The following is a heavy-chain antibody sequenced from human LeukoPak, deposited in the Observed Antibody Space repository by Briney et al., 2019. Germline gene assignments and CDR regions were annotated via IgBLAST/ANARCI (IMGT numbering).Heavy chain of an antibody. CDR2: ISSSSSYI. D-gene: IGHD4-17*01. CDR3: ARAASYGDYD. CDR1: GFTFGSYS. Sequence: GGSLRPSCAASGFTFGSYSMNWVRQAPGKGLEWVSSISSSSSYIYYADSVKGRLTISRDDAKNSLYLQMNSLRAEDTAVYYCARAASYGDYDWGQGTLVTVSS. J-gene: IGHJ4*02. V-gene: IGHV3-21*01.